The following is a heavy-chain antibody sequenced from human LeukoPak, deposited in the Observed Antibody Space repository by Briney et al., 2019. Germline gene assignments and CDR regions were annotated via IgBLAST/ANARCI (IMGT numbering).Heavy chain of an antibody. CDR1: KFTFSNYA. J-gene: IGHJ4*02. Sequence: GGSLRLSCAASKFTFSNYAMSWVRQAPGKGLEWVSGMSGSGGSTYYADSVKGRFTISRDNSENTLYLQMNSLRVEDTAVYYCAKVGFTIFGVVRGPHDYWGQGTRVTVSS. CDR3: AKVGFTIFGVVRGPHDY. CDR2: MSGSGGST. D-gene: IGHD3-3*01. V-gene: IGHV3-23*01.